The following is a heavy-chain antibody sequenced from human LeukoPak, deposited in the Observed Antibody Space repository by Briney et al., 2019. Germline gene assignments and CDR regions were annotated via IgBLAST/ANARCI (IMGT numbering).Heavy chain of an antibody. CDR2: ISWDGGST. CDR3: AKDAQGGSSWRNWFDP. J-gene: IGHJ5*02. D-gene: IGHD6-13*01. Sequence: GGSLRLSCAASGFTFDDYTMHWVRQAPRKGLEWVSLISWDGGSTYYADSVKGRFTISRDNSKNSLYLQMNSLRTEDTALYYCAKDAQGGSSWRNWFDPWGQGTLVTVSS. V-gene: IGHV3-43*01. CDR1: GFTFDDYT.